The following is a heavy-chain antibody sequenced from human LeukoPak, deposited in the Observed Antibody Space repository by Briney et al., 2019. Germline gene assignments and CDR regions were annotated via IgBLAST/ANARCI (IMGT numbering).Heavy chain of an antibody. CDR1: GYTFTSYD. V-gene: IGHV1-8*01. CDR2: IIPKSGDT. J-gene: IGHJ4*02. CDR3: ARGPSSDGWFY. D-gene: IGHD6-19*01. Sequence: ASVKVSCKASGYTFTSYDINWVRQAPGQGLEWMGWIIPKSGDTSYAPKFEGRVTMTRDTSISTVYMELSSLRSDDTAVYYCARGPSSDGWFYWGQGTLVTVSS.